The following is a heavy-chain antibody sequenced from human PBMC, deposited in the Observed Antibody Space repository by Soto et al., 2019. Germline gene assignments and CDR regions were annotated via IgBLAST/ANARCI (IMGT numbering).Heavy chain of an antibody. CDR1: GFTFSSYA. D-gene: IGHD3-9*01. J-gene: IGHJ6*02. Sequence: EVQLLESGGGLVQPGGSLRLSCAASGFTFSSYAMSWVRQAPGKGLEWVSSISSSSSYIYYADSVKGRFTISRDNAKNSLYLQMNSLRAEDTAVYYCARDGPFYDILTCYPSSYYYYGMDVWGQGTTVTVSS. V-gene: IGHV3-21*01. CDR2: ISSSSSYI. CDR3: ARDGPFYDILTCYPSSYYYYGMDV.